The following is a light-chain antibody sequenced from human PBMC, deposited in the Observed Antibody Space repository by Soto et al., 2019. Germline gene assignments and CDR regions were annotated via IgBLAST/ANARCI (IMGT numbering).Light chain of an antibody. CDR2: GAS. J-gene: IGKJ1*01. CDR1: QSFSSN. Sequence: EIVMTKSPATLSVSPGERATLSCRASQSFSSNLAWFQHKPGQAPRLLIYGASTRATGIPARFSGSGSGTEFTLTISSLQSEDFAVYYCQQYNDWPRTFGQGTKVEI. CDR3: QQYNDWPRT. V-gene: IGKV3-15*01.